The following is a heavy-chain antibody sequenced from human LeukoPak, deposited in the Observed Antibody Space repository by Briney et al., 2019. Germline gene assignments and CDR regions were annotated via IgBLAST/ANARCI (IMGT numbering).Heavy chain of an antibody. D-gene: IGHD3-10*02. V-gene: IGHV3-7*01. CDR3: AELGITMIGGV. Sequence: GGSLRLSCATSGFIFSNYWMSWVRQAPGKGLEWVANIKQDGSETYYVDSVKGRFTISRDNAKNSLYLQMNSLRAEDTAVYYCAELGITMIGGVWGKGTTVTISS. CDR1: GFIFSNYW. CDR2: IKQDGSET. J-gene: IGHJ6*04.